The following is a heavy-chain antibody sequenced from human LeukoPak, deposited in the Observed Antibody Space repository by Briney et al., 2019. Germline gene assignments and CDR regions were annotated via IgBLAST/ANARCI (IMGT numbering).Heavy chain of an antibody. CDR3: ARAIVATLRDAFDI. J-gene: IGHJ3*02. CDR2: IRHDGSNR. Sequence: GGSLRLSCAASGFTFSSYGMHWVRQAPGKGLEWVAFIRHDGSNRYYADSVRGRFTISRDNAKNSLYLQMNSLRAEDTAVYYCARAIVATLRDAFDIWGQGTMVTVSS. V-gene: IGHV3-30*02. CDR1: GFTFSSYG. D-gene: IGHD5-12*01.